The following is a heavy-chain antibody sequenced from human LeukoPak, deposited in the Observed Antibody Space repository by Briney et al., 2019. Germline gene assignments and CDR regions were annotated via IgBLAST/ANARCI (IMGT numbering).Heavy chain of an antibody. CDR1: GFTFTDYA. Sequence: GGSLRLSCAASGFTFTDYAMNWVRQAPGKGLEWVSHVGGTDDIEHYADSVRGRFTISRDNSKNTLYLQMNSLRAEDTAVFYCAKDSIARNGVYDAFDIWGQGAMVTVAS. J-gene: IGHJ3*02. CDR2: VGGTDDIE. CDR3: AKDSIARNGVYDAFDI. V-gene: IGHV3-23*01. D-gene: IGHD2-8*01.